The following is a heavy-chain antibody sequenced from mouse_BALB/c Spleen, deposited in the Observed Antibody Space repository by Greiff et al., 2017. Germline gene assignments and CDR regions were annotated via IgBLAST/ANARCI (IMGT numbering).Heavy chain of an antibody. D-gene: IGHD6-1*01. Sequence: DVKLVESGGGLVKPGGSLKLSCAASGFTFSSYTMSWVRQTPEKRLEWVASISSGGGTSYPDSVKGRFTISRDNASNILYMQMSSLRSEDSAMYYCAIECDETWFAYWGQGTLVTVSA. CDR1: GFTFSSYT. V-gene: IGHV5-6-5*01. J-gene: IGHJ3*01. CDR3: AIECDETWFAY. CDR2: ISSGGGT.